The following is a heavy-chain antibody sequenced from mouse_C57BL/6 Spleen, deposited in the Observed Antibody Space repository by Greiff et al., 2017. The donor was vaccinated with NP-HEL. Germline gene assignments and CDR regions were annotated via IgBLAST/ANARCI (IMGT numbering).Heavy chain of an antibody. Sequence: QVQLQQSGAELVRPGSSVKLSCKASGYTFTSYWMHWVKQRPIQGLEWIGNIDPSDSETHYNQKFKDKATLTVDKSSSTAYMQLSSLTSEDSAVYYCARRLRRGGYYAMDYWGQGTSVTVSS. CDR2: IDPSDSET. D-gene: IGHD1-1*01. CDR3: ARRLRRGGYYAMDY. J-gene: IGHJ4*01. CDR1: GYTFTSYW. V-gene: IGHV1-52*01.